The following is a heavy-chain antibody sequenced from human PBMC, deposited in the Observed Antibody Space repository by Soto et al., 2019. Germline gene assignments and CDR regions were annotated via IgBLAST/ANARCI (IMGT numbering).Heavy chain of an antibody. CDR2: ISTGGNTI. V-gene: IGHV3-48*02. CDR3: ARAFNKPYGDYDVGYFDF. D-gene: IGHD4-17*01. J-gene: IGHJ4*02. CDR1: GFTFSSYG. Sequence: PGGSLRLSCAASGFTFSSYGMNWVRQAPGKGLEWVSYISTGGNTIYYADSVQGRFTISRDNAKNSLFLQMNSLRDEDTAVYYCARAFNKPYGDYDVGYFDFWGQGTLVTVSS.